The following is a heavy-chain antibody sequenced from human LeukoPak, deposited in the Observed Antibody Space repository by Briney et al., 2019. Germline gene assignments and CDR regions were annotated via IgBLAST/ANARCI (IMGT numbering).Heavy chain of an antibody. CDR2: VFYIGST. CDR3: ARAMSIAARLQTIFDY. V-gene: IGHV4-59*01. Sequence: SETLSLTCTVSGGSISPDYWSWIRQPPGKGLEWIGYVFYIGSTNYNPSLKSRVTISVDTSKNQFSLKLNSVTAADTAIYYCARAMSIAARLQTIFDYWGQGTLVTVSS. J-gene: IGHJ4*02. CDR1: GGSISPDY. D-gene: IGHD6-6*01.